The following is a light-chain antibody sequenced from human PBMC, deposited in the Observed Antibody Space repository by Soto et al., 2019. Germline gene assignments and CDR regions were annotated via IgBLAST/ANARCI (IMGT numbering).Light chain of an antibody. CDR1: SSNIGNNY. Sequence: PPSVSAAPGQKVTISCSGSSSNIGNNYVSWYQQLPGTAPKLLIYDNNKRPSGIPDRFSGSKSGTSATLGITGLQTGDEADYYCGTWDSSLSAGVFGGATQLTVL. J-gene: IGLJ2*01. V-gene: IGLV1-51*01. CDR3: GTWDSSLSAGV. CDR2: DNN.